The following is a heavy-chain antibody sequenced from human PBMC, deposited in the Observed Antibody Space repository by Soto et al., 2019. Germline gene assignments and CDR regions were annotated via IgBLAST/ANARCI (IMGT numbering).Heavy chain of an antibody. CDR3: TTEVAAAGTTAFDY. D-gene: IGHD6-13*01. CDR1: GYTLTELS. CDR2: FDPEDGET. V-gene: IGHV1-24*01. J-gene: IGHJ4*02. Sequence: ASVKVSCKVSGYTLTELSMHWVRQAPGKGLEWMGGFDPEDGETIYAQKFQGRVTMTEDTSTDTAYMELSSLRSEDTAVYYCTTEVAAAGTTAFDYWGQGTLVTVSS.